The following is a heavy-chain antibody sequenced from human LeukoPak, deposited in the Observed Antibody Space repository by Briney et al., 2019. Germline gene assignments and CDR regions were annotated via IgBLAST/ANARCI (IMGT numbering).Heavy chain of an antibody. CDR2: IFYSGTT. CDR1: GGSISGYY. V-gene: IGHV4-59*01. Sequence: PSETLSLTCTVSGGSISGYYWSWIRQPPGRGLEWIGYIFYSGTTHYNPSLNSRVTISVDTSKNQFSLKLSSVTAADTAVYFCARDKQPGDNWGQGTLITVSS. J-gene: IGHJ4*02. D-gene: IGHD5-18*01. CDR3: ARDKQPGDN.